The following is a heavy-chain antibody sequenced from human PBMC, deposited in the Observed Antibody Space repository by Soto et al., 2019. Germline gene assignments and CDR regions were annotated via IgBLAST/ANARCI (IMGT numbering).Heavy chain of an antibody. J-gene: IGHJ4*02. D-gene: IGHD2-15*01. V-gene: IGHV5-51*01. Sequence: EVQLVQSGAEVKKPGESLKISCKGSGYSFASYWIGWVRQMPGKGLEWMGIIYPSDSDTRYNPSFQGQVTISGDKSINTVYRQWSSLKASDTATYYCARGPTPLFDHWGQGTLVTVSS. CDR3: ARGPTPLFDH. CDR1: GYSFASYW. CDR2: IYPSDSDT.